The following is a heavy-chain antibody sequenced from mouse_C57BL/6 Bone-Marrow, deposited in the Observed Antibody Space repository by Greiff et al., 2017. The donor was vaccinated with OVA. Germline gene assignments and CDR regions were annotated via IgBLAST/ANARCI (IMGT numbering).Heavy chain of an antibody. D-gene: IGHD2-2*01. V-gene: IGHV2-6*01. CDR3: ASPSLYYGYPFAY. CDR2: IWGVGST. CDR1: GFSLTSYG. Sequence: VQGVESGPGLVAPSQSLSITCTVSGFSLTSYGVDWVRQSPGKGLEWLGVIWGVGSTNYTSALKSRLSISKDHSKSQVFLNMNSLQTDDTAMYYCASPSLYYGYPFAYWGQGTLVTVSA. J-gene: IGHJ3*01.